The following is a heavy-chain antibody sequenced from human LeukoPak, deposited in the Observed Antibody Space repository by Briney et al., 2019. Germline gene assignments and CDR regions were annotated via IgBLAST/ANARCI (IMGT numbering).Heavy chain of an antibody. CDR3: ASSVAGTPGV. J-gene: IGHJ6*04. D-gene: IGHD6-19*01. Sequence: PGGSLRLSCAASGFTFSHHNMNWVRQVPGKGLESVSYISSSGNTIYYADSVKGRFTISRDNAHGSLYLQMNSLRAEDTAVYYCASSVAGTPGVWGKGTTVTVSS. CDR2: ISSSGNTI. V-gene: IGHV3-48*01. CDR1: GFTFSHHN.